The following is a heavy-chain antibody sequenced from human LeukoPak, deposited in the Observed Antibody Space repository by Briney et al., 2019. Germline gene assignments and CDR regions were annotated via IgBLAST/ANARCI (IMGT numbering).Heavy chain of an antibody. Sequence: GGSLRLSCVASGFTFSSYAMSWVRQAPGKGLEWVSAISGSGGSTYYADSVKGRFTISRDNSKNTLYLQMNSLRAEDTAVYYCAKVHFDRDMMRAFDIWGQGTMVTVSS. V-gene: IGHV3-23*01. CDR1: GFTFSSYA. CDR3: AKVHFDRDMMRAFDI. CDR2: ISGSGGST. D-gene: IGHD3-22*01. J-gene: IGHJ3*02.